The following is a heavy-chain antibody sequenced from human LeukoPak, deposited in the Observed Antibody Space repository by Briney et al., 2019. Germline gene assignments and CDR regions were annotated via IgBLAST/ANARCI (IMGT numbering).Heavy chain of an antibody. Sequence: GGSLRLSCAASGFTFSSYSMNWVRQAPGKGLEWVSSISSSSSYIYYADSVKGRFTISRDNAKNSLYLQMNSLRAEDTAVYYCARDRSYYDSSGYHRVDYWGRGTLVTVSS. CDR3: ARDRSYYDSSGYHRVDY. V-gene: IGHV3-21*01. D-gene: IGHD3-22*01. CDR1: GFTFSSYS. CDR2: ISSSSSYI. J-gene: IGHJ4*02.